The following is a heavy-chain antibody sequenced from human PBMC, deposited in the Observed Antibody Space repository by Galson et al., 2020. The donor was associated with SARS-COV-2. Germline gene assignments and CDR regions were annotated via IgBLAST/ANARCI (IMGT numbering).Heavy chain of an antibody. CDR3: AQIHSACRYSGSYPYWYFNL. Sequence: SGPTLVKPTQTLTLTCTFSGFSLSTSGVGVGWIRQPPGKALAWPALIYWDDAQRYSPSLKTRLTITKDTPKNQVVLTMTNMDPVDTATYFCAQIHSACRYSGSYPYWYFNLWGRGTLVTVSS. V-gene: IGHV2-5*02. CDR1: GFSLSTSGVG. J-gene: IGHJ2*01. D-gene: IGHD1-26*01. CDR2: IYWDDAQ.